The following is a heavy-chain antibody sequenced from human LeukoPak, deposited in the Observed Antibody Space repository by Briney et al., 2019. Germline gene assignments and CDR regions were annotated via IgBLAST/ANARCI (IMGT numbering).Heavy chain of an antibody. Sequence: GGSLRLSCAASGFTFSSYSINWVRQAPGKGLEWVSSIDSSSSYIYYADSVKDRFTISRDNAKNSLFLQMNSLRVEDTAVYYCARPGITGTMGYGAFDIWGQGTRVTVSS. V-gene: IGHV3-21*01. J-gene: IGHJ3*02. CDR3: ARPGITGTMGYGAFDI. CDR2: IDSSSSYI. D-gene: IGHD1-7*01. CDR1: GFTFSSYS.